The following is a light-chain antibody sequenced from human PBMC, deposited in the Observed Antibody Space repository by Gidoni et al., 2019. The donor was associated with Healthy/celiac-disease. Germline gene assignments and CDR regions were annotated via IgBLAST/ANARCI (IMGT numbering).Light chain of an antibody. Sequence: DIQMTQSPSTLSASVGDRVTSTSRPSQSISSWLAWYQQKPGKAPKLLIYKASSLESGVPSRFSGSGSGTEFTLTISILQPDDFATYYCQQYNSYSCSFGQGTKLEIK. CDR3: QQYNSYSCS. J-gene: IGKJ2*04. V-gene: IGKV1-5*03. CDR2: KAS. CDR1: QSISSW.